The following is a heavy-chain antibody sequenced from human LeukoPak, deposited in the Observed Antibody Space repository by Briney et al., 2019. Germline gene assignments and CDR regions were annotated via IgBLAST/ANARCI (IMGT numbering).Heavy chain of an antibody. CDR1: GDSISSYY. Sequence: SETLSLTCTVSGDSISSYYWSWIRQPPGKGLEWIGEINHSGSTNYNPSLKSRVTISVDTSKNQFSLKLSSVTAADTAVYYCARGRSSRQRMVYAIRFAVSGWFDPWGQGTLVTVSS. CDR2: INHSGST. CDR3: ARGRSSRQRMVYAIRFAVSGWFDP. D-gene: IGHD2-8*01. J-gene: IGHJ5*02. V-gene: IGHV4-34*01.